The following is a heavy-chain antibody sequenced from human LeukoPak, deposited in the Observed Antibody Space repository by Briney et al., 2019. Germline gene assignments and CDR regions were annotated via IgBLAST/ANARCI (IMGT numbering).Heavy chain of an antibody. CDR3: ARRVLRRGYSGYGGLDY. CDR1: GGTFSSYA. J-gene: IGHJ4*02. D-gene: IGHD5-12*01. V-gene: IGHV1-69*01. CDR2: IIPIFGTA. Sequence: SVTVSCKASGGTFSSYAISWVRQAPGQGLEWMGGIIPIFGTANYAQKFQGRVTITADESTSTAYMELSSLRSEDTAVYYCARRVLRRGYSGYGGLDYWGQGTLVTVSS.